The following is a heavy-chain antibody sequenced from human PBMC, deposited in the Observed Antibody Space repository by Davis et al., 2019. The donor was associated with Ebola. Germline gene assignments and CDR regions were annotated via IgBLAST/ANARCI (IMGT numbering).Heavy chain of an antibody. CDR3: ATAWAYSGYDYYFDY. Sequence: ASVKVSCKVSGYTLTELSMHWVRQAPGKGLEWMGGFDPEDGETIYAQKFQGRVTMTEDTSTDTAYMELSSLRSEDTAVYYCATAWAYSGYDYYFDYWGQGTLVTVSS. CDR1: GYTLTELS. D-gene: IGHD5-12*01. V-gene: IGHV1-24*01. J-gene: IGHJ4*02. CDR2: FDPEDGET.